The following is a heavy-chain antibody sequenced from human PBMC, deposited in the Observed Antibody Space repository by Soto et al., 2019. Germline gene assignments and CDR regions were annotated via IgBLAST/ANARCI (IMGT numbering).Heavy chain of an antibody. J-gene: IGHJ4*02. D-gene: IGHD4-17*01. Sequence: ASVKVSCKASGYTFTSYAMHWVRQAPGQRLEWMGWINAGNGNTKYSQKFQGRVTITRDTSASTAYMELSSLRSEDTAVYYCARGIYGGNSVGGSGYWGQGTLVTVSS. CDR1: GYTFTSYA. V-gene: IGHV1-3*01. CDR3: ARGIYGGNSVGGSGY. CDR2: INAGNGNT.